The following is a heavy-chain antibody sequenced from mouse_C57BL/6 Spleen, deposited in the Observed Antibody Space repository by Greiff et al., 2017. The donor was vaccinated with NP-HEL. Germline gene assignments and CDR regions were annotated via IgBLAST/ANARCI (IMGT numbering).Heavy chain of an antibody. CDR3: ASWDYGSSYDAMDY. CDR1: GYTFTSYW. Sequence: QVQLQQSGAELVKPGASVKLSCKASGYTFTSYWMQWVKQRPGQGLEWIGEIDPSDSYTTYNQKFKGKATLTVDTSSSTAYMQLSSLTSEDSAVYYCASWDYGSSYDAMDYWGQGTSVTVSS. J-gene: IGHJ4*01. V-gene: IGHV1-50*01. CDR2: IDPSDSYT. D-gene: IGHD1-1*01.